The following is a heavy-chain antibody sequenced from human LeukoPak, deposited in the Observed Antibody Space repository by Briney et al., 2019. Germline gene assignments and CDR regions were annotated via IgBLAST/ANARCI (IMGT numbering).Heavy chain of an antibody. V-gene: IGHV3-48*04. J-gene: IGHJ3*02. CDR2: ISISGTTI. CDR1: GFTFSTYW. CDR3: AREGLWGAARDAFDI. D-gene: IGHD6-6*01. Sequence: GGSLRLSCAASGFTFSTYWMHWVRQAPGKGLEWVSYISISGTTIYYADSVKGRFTISRDNAKNSLYLQMNSLRVEDMAVYYCAREGLWGAARDAFDIWGQGTMVTVSS.